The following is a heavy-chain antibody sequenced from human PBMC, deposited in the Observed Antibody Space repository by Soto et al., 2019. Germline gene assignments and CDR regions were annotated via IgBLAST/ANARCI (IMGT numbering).Heavy chain of an antibody. Sequence: ASVNVSCKASGCTFSSYAISCVRQAPGQGLEWMGGIIPIFGTANYAQKFQGRVTITADESTSTAYMELSSLRSEDTAVYYCARLYSSSWYASGWFDPWGQGTLVTVSS. D-gene: IGHD6-13*01. CDR1: GCTFSSYA. J-gene: IGHJ5*02. CDR3: ARLYSSSWYASGWFDP. CDR2: IIPIFGTA. V-gene: IGHV1-69*13.